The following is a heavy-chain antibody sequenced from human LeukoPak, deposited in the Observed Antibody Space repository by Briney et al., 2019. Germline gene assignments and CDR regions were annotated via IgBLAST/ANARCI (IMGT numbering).Heavy chain of an antibody. CDR3: ARDPPAVLIDTYG. Sequence: QPGGALRLSCTASGLIVTNNYINWVRQAPGKGLEWVSLVYSGGSTYYADSVKGRFTISRDNSKNMVYLQMNSLRAEDTAMYYCARDPPAVLIDTYGWGQGTLVTVSS. V-gene: IGHV3-66*01. CDR2: VYSGGST. J-gene: IGHJ4*02. D-gene: IGHD2-8*01. CDR1: GLIVTNNY.